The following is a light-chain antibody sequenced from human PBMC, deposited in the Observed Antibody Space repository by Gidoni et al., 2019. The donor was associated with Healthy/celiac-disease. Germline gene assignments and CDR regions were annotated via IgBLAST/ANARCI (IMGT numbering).Light chain of an antibody. J-gene: IGKJ1*01. CDR3: QQYYSTPRWX. CDR2: WAS. V-gene: IGKV4-1*01. Sequence: DIVMTQSTDSLAVSLGERATINCKSSQSVLYSSNNKNYLAWYQQKPGQPPKLLIYWASTRESGVPDRFSGSGSGTDFTLTISSLQAEDVAVYYCQQYYSTPRWXXXQGTKVEIK. CDR1: QSVLYSSNNKNY.